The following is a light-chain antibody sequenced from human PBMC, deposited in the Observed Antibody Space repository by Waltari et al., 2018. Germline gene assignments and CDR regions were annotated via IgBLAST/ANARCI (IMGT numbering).Light chain of an antibody. CDR3: SLYTSRKV. J-gene: IGLJ2*01. CDR1: SSDISDYDH. Sequence: QSALTQPASVSGSPGQSITISCTVTSSDISDYDHVSWYQQHPGKVPKLMIYEVTNRPSGVSDRFSGSKPGNTASLTISGLQAEDEADYYCSLYTSRKVFGGGTKLTVL. CDR2: EVT. V-gene: IGLV2-14*01.